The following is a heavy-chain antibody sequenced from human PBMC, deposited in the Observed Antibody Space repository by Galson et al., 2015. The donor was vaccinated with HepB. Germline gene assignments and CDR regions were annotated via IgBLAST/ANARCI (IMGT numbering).Heavy chain of an antibody. CDR3: ARQDSSGWPFDY. J-gene: IGHJ4*02. Sequence: QSGAEVKKPGESLKISCKASGYTFTSYGISWVRQAPGQGLEWMGWISAYNGNTNYAQKLQGRVTMTTDTSTSTAYMELRSLRSDDTAVYYCARQDSSGWPFDYWGQGTLVTVSS. CDR2: ISAYNGNT. V-gene: IGHV1-18*01. CDR1: GYTFTSYG. D-gene: IGHD6-19*01.